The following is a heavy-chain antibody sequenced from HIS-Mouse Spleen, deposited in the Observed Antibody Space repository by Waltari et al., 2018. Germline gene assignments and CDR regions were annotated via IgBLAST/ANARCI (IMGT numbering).Heavy chain of an antibody. Sequence: QLQLQESGPGLVKPSETLSLTCTVSGGSISSSSYYWGWIRQPPGKGLEWIGGIYYSGSTYYNPSLKRRVSISVDTSKNQFSLKLSSVTAADPAVYYCAREIPYSSSWYDWYFDLWGRGTLVTVSS. J-gene: IGHJ2*01. V-gene: IGHV4-39*07. CDR2: IYYSGST. D-gene: IGHD6-13*01. CDR1: GGSISSSSYY. CDR3: AREIPYSSSWYDWYFDL.